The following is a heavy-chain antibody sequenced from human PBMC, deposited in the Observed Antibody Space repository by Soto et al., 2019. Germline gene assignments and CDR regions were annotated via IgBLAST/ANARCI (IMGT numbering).Heavy chain of an antibody. V-gene: IGHV4-39*01. J-gene: IGHJ5*02. CDR1: GGSISSSSYY. Sequence: SETLSLTCTVSGGSISSSSYYWGWIRQPPGKGLEWIGSIYYSGSTYYNPSLKSRVTISVDTSKNQFSLKLSSVTAADTAVYYCARLAMVTGYFDWFDPWGPGTLVTVSS. CDR2: IYYSGST. D-gene: IGHD3-9*01. CDR3: ARLAMVTGYFDWFDP.